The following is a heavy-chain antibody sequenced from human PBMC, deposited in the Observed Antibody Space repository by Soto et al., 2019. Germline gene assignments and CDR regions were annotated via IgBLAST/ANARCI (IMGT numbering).Heavy chain of an antibody. D-gene: IGHD3-10*01. CDR2: ISTSSSYT. CDR3: ASYGGWCGEDFEY. Sequence: LRLYCAATGFTFSDYYMSWIRQAPGKGLEWVSYISTSSSYTNYADSVKGRFTISRDNAKNSLYLQMNSLRAEDTAVYYCASYGGWCGEDFEYWRRRTLFGVSS. CDR1: GFTFSDYY. V-gene: IGHV3-11*06. J-gene: IGHJ4*01.